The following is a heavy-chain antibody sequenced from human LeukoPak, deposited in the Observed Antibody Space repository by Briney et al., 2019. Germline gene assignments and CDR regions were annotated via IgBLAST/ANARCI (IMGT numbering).Heavy chain of an antibody. J-gene: IGHJ6*03. D-gene: IGHD2-2*01. V-gene: IGHV4-39*01. CDR1: GGSISSSSYY. CDR2: ICYSQNT. CDR3: ARRTSRYYMDV. Sequence: PSETLSLTCTVSGGSISSSSYYWGWIRQPPGKGLEWIGSICYSQNTYYHPYLKSRVPISADTSKNQFSLKLSSVTAADTAVYYCARRTSRYYMDVWGKGTTVTVSS.